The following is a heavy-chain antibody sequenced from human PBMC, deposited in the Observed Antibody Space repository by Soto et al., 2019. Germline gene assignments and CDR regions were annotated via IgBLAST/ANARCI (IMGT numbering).Heavy chain of an antibody. CDR2: IIPILGIA. V-gene: IGHV1-69*08. J-gene: IGHJ6*03. D-gene: IGHD5-12*01. CDR3: ARDRYQVSSYDFGNYYYYMDV. CDR1: GGTFSSYT. Sequence: QVQLVQSGAEVKKPGSSVKVSCKASGGTFSSYTISWVRQAPGQGLEWMGRIIPILGIANYAQKFQGRVTITADKSTSTAYMELSSLRSEDTAVYYCARDRYQVSSYDFGNYYYYMDVWGKGTTVTVSS.